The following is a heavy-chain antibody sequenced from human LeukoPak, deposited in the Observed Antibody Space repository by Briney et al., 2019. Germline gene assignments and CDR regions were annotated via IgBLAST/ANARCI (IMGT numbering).Heavy chain of an antibody. D-gene: IGHD3-10*01. V-gene: IGHV4-4*02. CDR2: IYHSGST. CDR3: ARSGSGTYYPDY. Sequence: SGTLSLTCAVSGGSISSSSWRIWVRQPPGKGLEWIGEIYHSGSTSYSPSLKSRVIISVDKSKNQFSLKLSSVTAADTAVYYCARSGSGTYYPDYWGQGTLVTVSS. CDR1: GGSISSSSW. J-gene: IGHJ4*02.